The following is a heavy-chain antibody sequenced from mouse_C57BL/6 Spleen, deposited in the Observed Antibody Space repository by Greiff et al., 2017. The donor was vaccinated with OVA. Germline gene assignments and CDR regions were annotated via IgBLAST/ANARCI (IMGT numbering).Heavy chain of an antibody. Sequence: VQLQQSGAELVRPGASVTLSCKASGYTFTDYEMHWVKQTPVHGLEWIGAIDPETGGTAYNQKFKGKAILTADKSSSTAYMELRSLTSEDSAVYYCTRWDYYGSSPHWYFDVWGTGTTVTVSS. CDR3: TRWDYYGSSPHWYFDV. CDR2: IDPETGGT. D-gene: IGHD1-1*01. CDR1: GYTFTDYE. J-gene: IGHJ1*03. V-gene: IGHV1-15*01.